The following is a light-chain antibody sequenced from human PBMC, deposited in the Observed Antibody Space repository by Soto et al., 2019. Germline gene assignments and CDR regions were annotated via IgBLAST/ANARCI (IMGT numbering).Light chain of an antibody. CDR1: QSISSY. CDR3: QQSYSTPRA. Sequence: DIQMTQSPSPRLAPLEARVPSPCRASQSISSYLNWYQQKPGKAPKLLIYAASSLQSGVPSRFSGSGSGTDFTLTISSLQPEDFATYYCQQSYSTPRAFGQGTKVDIK. J-gene: IGKJ1*01. CDR2: AAS. V-gene: IGKV1-39*01.